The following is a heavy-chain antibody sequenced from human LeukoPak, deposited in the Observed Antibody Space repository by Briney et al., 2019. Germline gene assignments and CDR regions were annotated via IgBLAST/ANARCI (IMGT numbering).Heavy chain of an antibody. V-gene: IGHV3-30-3*01. D-gene: IGHD5-18*01. CDR3: ARLNLGYGYFLEATKRDY. CDR2: ISYDVGSNT. Sequence: GGSLRLSCAASGFTFSSYPMHWVRQAPGKGLEWVAVISYDVGSNTYYADSVKGRFTISRDNSKNTLYLQMNSLRAEDTAVYYCARLNLGYGYFLEATKRDYWGQGTLVTVSS. CDR1: GFTFSSYP. J-gene: IGHJ4*02.